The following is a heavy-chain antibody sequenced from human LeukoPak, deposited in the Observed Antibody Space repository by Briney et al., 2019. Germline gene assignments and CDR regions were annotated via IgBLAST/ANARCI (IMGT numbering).Heavy chain of an antibody. J-gene: IGHJ4*02. CDR1: GSTFSTYP. CDR2: ISGNSVTI. Sequence: PGESLRLSCTASGSTFSTYPMTWVRQAPGQGLEWVSAISGNSVTIYYADSVKGRFTISRDNSMNTLYLQMYSLRAEDTAVYYCAKILSGTYSFDLWGQGTLVTVSS. D-gene: IGHD1-26*01. CDR3: AKILSGTYSFDL. V-gene: IGHV3-23*01.